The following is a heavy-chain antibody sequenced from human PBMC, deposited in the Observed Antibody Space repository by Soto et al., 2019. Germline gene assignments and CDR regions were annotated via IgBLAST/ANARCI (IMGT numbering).Heavy chain of an antibody. Sequence: QVQLVQSGAAVKKPGASVKVSCKVSGYTFTSYGISWVRQAPGQGLEWMGWISAYNGNTNYAQKLQGRVTMTTDTSTSTAYMALRRLRCVGTGVYYCARLQKEVAGNDYWGQGTLVTVSS. V-gene: IGHV1-18*01. J-gene: IGHJ4*02. CDR2: ISAYNGNT. CDR1: GYTFTSYG. CDR3: ARLQKEVAGNDY. D-gene: IGHD6-19*01.